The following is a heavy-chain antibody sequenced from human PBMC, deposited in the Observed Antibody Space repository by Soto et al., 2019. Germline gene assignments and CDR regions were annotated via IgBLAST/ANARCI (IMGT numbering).Heavy chain of an antibody. Sequence: ASVKVSCKASGYTFTSYGISWVRQAPGQGLEWMGWISAYNGNTNYAQKLQGRVTMTTDTSTSTAYMELRSLRSDDTAVYYCARGDSSSWYRGDFDYWGQGTLVTVPQ. V-gene: IGHV1-18*01. CDR2: ISAYNGNT. D-gene: IGHD6-13*01. CDR3: ARGDSSSWYRGDFDY. CDR1: GYTFTSYG. J-gene: IGHJ4*02.